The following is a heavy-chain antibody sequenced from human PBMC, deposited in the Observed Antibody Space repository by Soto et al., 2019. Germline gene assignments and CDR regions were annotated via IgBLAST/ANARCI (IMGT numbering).Heavy chain of an antibody. V-gene: IGHV4-34*01. Sequence: SETLSLTCAFYVGSFSGYYWSWIRQPPGKGLEWIGEINHSGSTNYNPSLKSRVTISVDTSKNQFSLKLSSVTAADTAVYYCARTLWIPFDYWGQGTLVTVSS. CDR1: VGSFSGYY. CDR2: INHSGST. D-gene: IGHD5-12*01. CDR3: ARTLWIPFDY. J-gene: IGHJ4*02.